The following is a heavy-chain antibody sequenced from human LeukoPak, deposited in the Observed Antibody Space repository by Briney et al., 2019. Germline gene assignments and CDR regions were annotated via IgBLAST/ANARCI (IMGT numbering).Heavy chain of an antibody. CDR3: VRSLRSADF. V-gene: IGHV3-30*03. Sequence: GRSLRLSCAASGFTFSSYGMHWVRQAPGKGLEWVAVISYDGSNKYYADSVKGRFTISRDNAKNTLFLQMDSLRPEDTAVYYCVRSLRSADFWGQGALVTVSS. CDR1: GFTFSSYG. CDR2: ISYDGSNK. J-gene: IGHJ4*02.